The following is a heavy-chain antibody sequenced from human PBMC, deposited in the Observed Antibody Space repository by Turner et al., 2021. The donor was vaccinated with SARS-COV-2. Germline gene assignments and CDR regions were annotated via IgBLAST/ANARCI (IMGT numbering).Heavy chain of an antibody. J-gene: IGHJ3*02. D-gene: IGHD3-9*01. CDR1: GGSISSSSYY. CDR2: MYYSGST. CDR3: ARHSTYYDILTAYEGAFDI. V-gene: IGHV4-39*01. Sequence: QLQLQESGPGLVKPSETLSLTCTVSGGSISSSSYYWGWIRQPPGKGLEWIGSMYYSGSTYYNPSLKSRVTISVDTSKNQFSLKLSSVTAADTAVYYCARHSTYYDILTAYEGAFDIWGQGTLVSVSS.